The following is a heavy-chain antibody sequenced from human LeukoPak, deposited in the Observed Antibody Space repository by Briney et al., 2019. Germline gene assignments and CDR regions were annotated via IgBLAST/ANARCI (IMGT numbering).Heavy chain of an antibody. J-gene: IGHJ6*02. D-gene: IGHD3-22*01. CDR3: ARDYYDSSGYYSYYYGMDV. Sequence: ASVTVSCKASGYTFTIYGISWVRQAPGQGLEWMGWISAYNGNTNYAQKLQGRVTMTTDTSTSTAYMELRSLRSDDTAVYYCARDYYDSSGYYSYYYGMDVWGQGTTVTVSS. CDR1: GYTFTIYG. CDR2: ISAYNGNT. V-gene: IGHV1-18*01.